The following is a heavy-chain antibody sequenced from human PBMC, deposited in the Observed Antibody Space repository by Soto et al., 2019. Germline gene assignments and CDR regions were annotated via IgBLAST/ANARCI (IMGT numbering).Heavy chain of an antibody. D-gene: IGHD6-13*01. CDR3: ARIKGGAAGNFDY. CDR2: IYHSGST. CDR1: GYSISNDAYY. J-gene: IGHJ4*02. V-gene: IGHV4-31*03. Sequence: TRSLTCPVAGYSISNDAYYWTWIRKYRGKGLEWIGYIYHSGSTYYKPSLKSRVSFSVDTSKNQFSLKLSSVTAADTAVYYCARIKGGAAGNFDYWRQGTLATVSS.